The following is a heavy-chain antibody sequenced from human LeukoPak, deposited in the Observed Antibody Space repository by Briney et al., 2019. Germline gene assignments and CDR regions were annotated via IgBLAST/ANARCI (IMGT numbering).Heavy chain of an antibody. CDR3: AREGGTFSSNLDYFDL. Sequence: GGSLRLSCAASGFTFSSYAMSWVRQAPGKGLEWVSGISGSDRSTYYADSVKGRFIISRDNAKNSLYLQMDGLRAEDTAMYYCAREGGTFSSNLDYFDLWGQGTLVTVSS. CDR2: ISGSDRST. J-gene: IGHJ4*02. CDR1: GFTFSSYA. V-gene: IGHV3-23*01. D-gene: IGHD6-13*01.